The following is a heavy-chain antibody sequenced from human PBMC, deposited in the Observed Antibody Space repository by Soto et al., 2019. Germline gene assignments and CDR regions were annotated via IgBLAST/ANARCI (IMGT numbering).Heavy chain of an antibody. CDR1: GGSFSGYY. CDR2: INHSGST. CDR3: ARTVRWRQGMDV. Sequence: WGAGLLKPSETLSLTCAVYGGSFSGYYWSWIRQPPGKGLEWIGEINHSGSTNYNPSLKXRVTTSVDTSKHQVARKLGSVTAADTAVYYCARTVRWRQGMDVWGQGTTVTVSS. V-gene: IGHV4-34*01. J-gene: IGHJ6*02. D-gene: IGHD3-10*01.